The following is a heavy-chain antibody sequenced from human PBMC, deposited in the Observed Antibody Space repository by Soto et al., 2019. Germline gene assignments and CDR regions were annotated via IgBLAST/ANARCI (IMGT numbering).Heavy chain of an antibody. CDR1: GGSISSYY. D-gene: IGHD3-10*01. V-gene: IGHV4-59*01. J-gene: IGHJ6*02. Sequence: QVQLQESGPGLVKPSETLSLTCTVSGGSISSYYWSWIRQPPGKGLEWIGYIYYSGSTNYNPSLKSRVTISVDTSKNQFSLKLSSVTAADTAVYYCARGSTMVRGAIHGMDVWGQGTTVTVSS. CDR3: ARGSTMVRGAIHGMDV. CDR2: IYYSGST.